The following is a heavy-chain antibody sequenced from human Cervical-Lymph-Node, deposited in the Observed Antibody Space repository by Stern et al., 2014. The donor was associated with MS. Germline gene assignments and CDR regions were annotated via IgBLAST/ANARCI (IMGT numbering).Heavy chain of an antibody. CDR1: GYIFINHD. Sequence: QMQLVQSGAEVKKPGASVKVSCKASGYIFINHDISWVRQATGQGLEWMGWMNPNSGNTGYAQKFQGRITLTRNTSISTAYMELSSLRSGDTAVYYCVAKPPTWGQGTLVTVSS. V-gene: IGHV1-8*01. J-gene: IGHJ5*02. CDR2: MNPNSGNT. CDR3: VAKPPT.